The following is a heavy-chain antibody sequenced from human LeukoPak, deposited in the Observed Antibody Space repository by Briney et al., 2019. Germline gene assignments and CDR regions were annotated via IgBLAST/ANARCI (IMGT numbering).Heavy chain of an antibody. Sequence: GGSLRLSCAGSGFTFSSYSMNWVRQAPGKGLEWVSSISGSSSYIYYADSVKGRFIISRDNAKNSLYLQMNSLRAEDTAVYYCARSYGSGSYDLYYYYMDVWGKGTTVTVSS. CDR3: ARSYGSGSYDLYYYYMDV. V-gene: IGHV3-21*01. CDR1: GFTFSSYS. J-gene: IGHJ6*03. D-gene: IGHD3-10*01. CDR2: ISGSSSYI.